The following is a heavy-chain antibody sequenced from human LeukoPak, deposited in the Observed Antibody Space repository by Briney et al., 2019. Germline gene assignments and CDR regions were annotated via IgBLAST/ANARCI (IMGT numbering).Heavy chain of an antibody. D-gene: IGHD1-26*01. CDR1: GGSINSYY. J-gene: IGHJ3*02. CDR2: IYISGST. Sequence: PSETLSLTCTVSGGSINSYYWSWIRQPAGKGLEWIGRIYISGSTNYNPSLKSRVTMSGDTSKNQFSLKLSSVTAADTAVYYCARVMSGTFAFDIWGQGIMVTVSS. CDR3: ARVMSGTFAFDI. V-gene: IGHV4-4*07.